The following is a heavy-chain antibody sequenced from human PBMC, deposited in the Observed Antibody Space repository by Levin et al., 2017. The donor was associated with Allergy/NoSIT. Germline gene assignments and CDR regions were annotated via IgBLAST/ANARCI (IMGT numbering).Heavy chain of an antibody. J-gene: IGHJ3*02. Sequence: SQTLSLTCTVSGGSISSSSYYWGWIRQPPGKGLEWIGSIYYSGSTYYNPSLKSRVTISVDTSKNQFSLKLSSVTAADTAVYYCARLRLWTAGTPKSDAFDIWGQGTMVTVSS. V-gene: IGHV4-39*01. CDR1: GGSISSSSYY. CDR3: ARLRLWTAGTPKSDAFDI. CDR2: IYYSGST. D-gene: IGHD5-12*01.